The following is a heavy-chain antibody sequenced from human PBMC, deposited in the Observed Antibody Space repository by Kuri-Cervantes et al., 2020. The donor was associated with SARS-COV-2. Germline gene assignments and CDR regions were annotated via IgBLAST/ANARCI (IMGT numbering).Heavy chain of an antibody. D-gene: IGHD3-10*01. CDR3: ARAVSGVSNPYYFDY. CDR2: IYPGDSDT. V-gene: IGHV5-51*01. Sequence: KVSCKASGYTFTGYYMHWVRQVPGKGLEWMGIIYPGDSDTRYRPSFQGRVTISADTSIGTAYLRWGSLRASDTAIYYCARAVSGVSNPYYFDYWGPGTLVTVSS. CDR1: GYTFTGYY. J-gene: IGHJ4*02.